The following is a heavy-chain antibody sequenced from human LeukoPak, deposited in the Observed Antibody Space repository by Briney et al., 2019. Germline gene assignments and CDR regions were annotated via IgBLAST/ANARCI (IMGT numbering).Heavy chain of an antibody. D-gene: IGHD1-26*01. Sequence: ASVKVSCTASGYTFSSYGVSWVRQARGQGLEWMGWINTDNGNTKYAEKFQGRVTITADESTSTAYMELSSLRSEDTAVYYCARVRDYDTLVGEAFDIWGQGTMVTVSS. CDR3: ARVRDYDTLVGEAFDI. V-gene: IGHV1-18*04. J-gene: IGHJ3*02. CDR1: GYTFSSYG. CDR2: INTDNGNT.